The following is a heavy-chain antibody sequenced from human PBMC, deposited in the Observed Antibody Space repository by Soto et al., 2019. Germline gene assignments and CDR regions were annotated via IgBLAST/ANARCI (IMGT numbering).Heavy chain of an antibody. V-gene: IGHV4-4*02. Sequence: QVQLQESGPGLVEPSGTLSLTCAVSSGSISSSNWWSWVRQPPGKGLEWIGEIYHSGSTNYNPSLKSRVTISVDKSQNQFSLKLSSVTAADTAVYDCARDRAPTYYYYMDVWGKGTTVTVS. CDR3: ARDRAPTYYYYMDV. J-gene: IGHJ6*03. CDR1: SGSISSSNW. CDR2: IYHSGST.